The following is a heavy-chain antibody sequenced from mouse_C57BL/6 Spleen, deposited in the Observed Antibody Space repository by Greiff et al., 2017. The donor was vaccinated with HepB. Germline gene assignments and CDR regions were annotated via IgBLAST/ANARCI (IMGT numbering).Heavy chain of an antibody. Sequence: VMLVESGPGLVQPSQSLSITCTVSGFSLTSYGVHWVRQSPGKGLEWLGVIWSGGSTDYNAAFISRLSISKDNSKSQVFFKMNSLQADDTAIYYCARNRWLLRNYAMDYWGQGTSVTVSS. CDR3: ARNRWLLRNYAMDY. D-gene: IGHD2-3*01. CDR2: IWSGGST. CDR1: GFSLTSYG. J-gene: IGHJ4*01. V-gene: IGHV2-2*01.